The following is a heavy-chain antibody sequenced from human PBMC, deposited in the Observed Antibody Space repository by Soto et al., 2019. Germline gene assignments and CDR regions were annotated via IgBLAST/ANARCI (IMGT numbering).Heavy chain of an antibody. CDR3: AKERTPRDRESTIDF. CDR2: ISGSGGST. J-gene: IGHJ4*01. Sequence: GGSLRLSCAASGFTFSSYAMSWVRQAPGKGLEWVSAISGSGGSTYYADSVKGRFTISRDNSKNTLYLQMNSLRAEDAAVYYFAKERTPRDRESTIDFWGQGTMVTVSS. V-gene: IGHV3-23*01. D-gene: IGHD5-12*01. CDR1: GFTFSSYA.